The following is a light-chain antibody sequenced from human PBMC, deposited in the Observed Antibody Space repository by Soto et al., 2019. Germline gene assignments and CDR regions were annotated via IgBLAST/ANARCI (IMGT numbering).Light chain of an antibody. CDR1: GSNIGAGYD. CDR2: GNS. J-gene: IGLJ2*01. CDR3: QSYDSSLSGSRV. Sequence: QSVLTQPPSVSGAPGQRVTISCTGSGSNIGAGYDVHWYQQLPGTAPKLLIYGNSNRPSGAPDRFSGSKSGTSASLAITGLQAEDEADYYCQSYDSSLSGSRVFGGGTKVTVL. V-gene: IGLV1-40*01.